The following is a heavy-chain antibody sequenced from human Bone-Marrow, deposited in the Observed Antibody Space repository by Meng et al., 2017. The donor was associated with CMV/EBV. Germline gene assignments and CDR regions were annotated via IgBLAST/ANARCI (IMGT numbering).Heavy chain of an antibody. D-gene: IGHD3-22*01. CDR1: GFTFSSYA. CDR3: AKDEGGEYYYDSSGLPGD. V-gene: IGHV3-23*03. Sequence: GESLKISCAASGFTFSSYAMSWVRQAPGRGLEWVSVIYSGGSSTYYADSVKGRFTISRDNSKNTLYLQMNSLRAEDTAVYYCAKDEGGEYYYDSSGLPGDWGQGTLVTVSS. CDR2: IYSGGSST. J-gene: IGHJ4*02.